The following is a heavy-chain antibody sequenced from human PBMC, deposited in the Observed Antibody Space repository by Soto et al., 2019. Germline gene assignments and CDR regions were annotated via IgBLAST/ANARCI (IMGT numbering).Heavy chain of an antibody. D-gene: IGHD3-22*01. J-gene: IGHJ4*02. V-gene: IGHV3-21*01. Sequence: GGSLRLSCAASGFTFSSYSMNWVRQAPGKGLEWVSSISSSSYIYYADSVKGRFTISRDNAKNSLYLQMNSLRAEDTAVYYCATPALYDSSGYYSASQDYWGQGTLVTVSS. CDR3: ATPALYDSSGYYSASQDY. CDR1: GFTFSSYS. CDR2: ISSSSYI.